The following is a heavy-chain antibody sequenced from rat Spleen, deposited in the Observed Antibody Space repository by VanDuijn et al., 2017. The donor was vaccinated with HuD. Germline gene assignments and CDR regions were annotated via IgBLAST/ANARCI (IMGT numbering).Heavy chain of an antibody. V-gene: IGHV5-7*01. Sequence: EVQLVESGGGLVQPGRSLKLSCAASGFTFSDYNMAWVRQAPKKGLEWVATISYDGSSTYYRDSVKGRFTISRDNAKSTLYLQMDSLRSEDTATYYCATEGGYFDYWGQGVMVTVSS. CDR3: ATEGGYFDY. CDR1: GFTFSDYN. J-gene: IGHJ2*01. CDR2: ISYDGSST.